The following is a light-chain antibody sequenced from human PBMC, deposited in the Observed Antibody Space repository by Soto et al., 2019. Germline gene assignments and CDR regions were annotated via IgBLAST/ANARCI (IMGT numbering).Light chain of an antibody. CDR2: GAS. V-gene: IGKV3D-20*02. J-gene: IGKJ4*01. Sequence: EIVLTQSPGTRSLSPGERATLSCRASQSVSNNYLAWYQQKPGQAPRLLIYGASNRATGIPDRFSGSGSGTDSTLTISRLEPEDFAVYYCQQRSNGLTFGGGTKVDIK. CDR3: QQRSNGLT. CDR1: QSVSNNY.